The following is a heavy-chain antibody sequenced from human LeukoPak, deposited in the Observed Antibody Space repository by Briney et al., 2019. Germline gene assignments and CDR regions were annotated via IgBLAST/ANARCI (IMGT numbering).Heavy chain of an antibody. J-gene: IGHJ3*02. Sequence: SETLPLTCTVSGGSISSYYWNWIRQPPGKGLEWIGYIYYSGSTNYNPSLKSRVTISVDTSKNQFSLKLSSVTAADTAVYYCARRGLWPTDAFDIWGQGTMVTVSS. CDR2: IYYSGST. CDR3: ARRGLWPTDAFDI. V-gene: IGHV4-59*08. D-gene: IGHD4/OR15-4a*01. CDR1: GGSISSYY.